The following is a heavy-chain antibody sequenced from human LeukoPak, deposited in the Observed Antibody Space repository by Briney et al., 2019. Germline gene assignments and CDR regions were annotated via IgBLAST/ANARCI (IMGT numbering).Heavy chain of an antibody. D-gene: IGHD3-22*01. V-gene: IGHV3-7*03. CDR1: GFTFSSYW. J-gene: IGHJ4*02. Sequence: GGSLRLSCAASGFTFSSYWMSWVRQAPGKGLEWVANIKQDESEKYYVDSVKGRFTISRDNAKNSLYLQMNSLRAEDTALYYCAKDTGYYYDSSNYWVWGQGTLVTVSS. CDR2: IKQDESEK. CDR3: AKDTGYYYDSSNYWV.